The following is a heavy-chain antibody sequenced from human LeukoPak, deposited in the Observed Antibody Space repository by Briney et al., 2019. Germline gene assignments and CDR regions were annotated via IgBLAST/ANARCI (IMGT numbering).Heavy chain of an antibody. CDR3: ASTIFGVANGLF. CDR1: GFTFTMFS. CDR2: IRGRSDTT. J-gene: IGHJ4*02. D-gene: IGHD3-3*01. Sequence: GGSLRLSCAASGFTFTMFSMNWLRQAPGKGLEWIAFIRGRSDTTYYADSVQGRFTISRDNAKDSVYLQMNSLRVEDTAVYYCASTIFGVANGLFWGQGTLVTVSS. V-gene: IGHV3-48*01.